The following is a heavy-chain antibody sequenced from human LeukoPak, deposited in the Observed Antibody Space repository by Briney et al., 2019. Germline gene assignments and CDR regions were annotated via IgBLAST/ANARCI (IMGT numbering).Heavy chain of an antibody. CDR2: IYYSGST. Sequence: PSQTLSLTCTVSGGSISSGDYYWSWIRQPPGKGLEWIGYIYYSGSTYYNPSLKSRVTISVDTSKNQFSLKLSSVTAADTAVYYCARERRGRYLDYWGQGTLVNVSS. J-gene: IGHJ4*02. CDR1: GGSISSGDYY. CDR3: ARERRGRYLDY. V-gene: IGHV4-30-4*08. D-gene: IGHD1-26*01.